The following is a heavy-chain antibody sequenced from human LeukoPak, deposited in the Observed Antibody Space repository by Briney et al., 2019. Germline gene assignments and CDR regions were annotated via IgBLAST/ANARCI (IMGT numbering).Heavy chain of an antibody. V-gene: IGHV4-61*02. J-gene: IGHJ6*03. D-gene: IGHD2-2*01. CDR3: ARSRPSNGVVPAALYMDV. Sequence: SETLSLTCTVSGGSISSGSYYWSWIRQPAGKGLEWIGRIYTSGSTNYNPSLKSRVTMSVDTSKNQFSLKLSSVTAADTAVYYCARSRPSNGVVPAALYMDVWGKGTTVTVSS. CDR1: GGSISSGSYY. CDR2: IYTSGST.